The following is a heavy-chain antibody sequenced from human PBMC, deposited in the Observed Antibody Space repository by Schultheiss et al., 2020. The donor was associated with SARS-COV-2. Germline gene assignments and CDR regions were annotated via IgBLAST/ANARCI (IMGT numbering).Heavy chain of an antibody. Sequence: ASVKVSCKASGYTFTNYGLSWVRQAPGQGLEWMGWISPYNGNTHYAQKLQARLTLTTDTSTSTAYMELGSLTSDDTAVYYCARHGSGSLPWGQGTLVTVSS. D-gene: IGHD3-10*01. CDR1: GYTFTNYG. CDR2: ISPYNGNT. V-gene: IGHV1-18*01. CDR3: ARHGSGSLP. J-gene: IGHJ4*02.